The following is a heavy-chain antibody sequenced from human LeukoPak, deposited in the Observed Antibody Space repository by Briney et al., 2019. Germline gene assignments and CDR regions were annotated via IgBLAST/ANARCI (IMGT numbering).Heavy chain of an antibody. CDR3: ARPGMPAALYYYMDV. Sequence: GGSLRLSCAASGFTFSSYWMSWVRQAPGKGLAWVANIKQDGSEKYYVDSVKGRFTISRDNAKNSLYLQMNSLRAEDTAVYYCARPGMPAALYYYMDVWGKGTTVSISS. CDR1: GFTFSSYW. CDR2: IKQDGSEK. J-gene: IGHJ6*03. V-gene: IGHV3-7*01. D-gene: IGHD2-2*01.